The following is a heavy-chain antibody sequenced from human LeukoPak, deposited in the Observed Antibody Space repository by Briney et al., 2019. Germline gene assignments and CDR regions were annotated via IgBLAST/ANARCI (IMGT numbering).Heavy chain of an antibody. V-gene: IGHV3-53*01. CDR3: ARAAAGSRYFDY. J-gene: IGHJ4*02. D-gene: IGHD6-13*01. CDR2: IYSGGST. CDR1: GFTFSSYS. Sequence: PGGSLRLSCAASGFTFSSYSMNWVRQAPGKGPEWVSVIYSGGSTYYADSVKGRFTISRDNSKNTLYLQMNSLRAEDTAVYYCARAAAGSRYFDYWGQGTLVTVSS.